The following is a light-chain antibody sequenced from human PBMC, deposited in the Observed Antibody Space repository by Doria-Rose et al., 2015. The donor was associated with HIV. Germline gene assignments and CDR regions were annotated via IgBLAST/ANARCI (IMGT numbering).Light chain of an antibody. CDR3: QQEYDTPS. CDR2: WAS. Sequence: DIRVTQSPESLGMSLGERATLNCKSNQSLLYTSKNYLAWYQQKPGQPPKLLIYWASTRQSGVPARFSGSGSGTDFTLTISSLEAEDVAVDDGQQEYDTPSFGPGTTVDIK. CDR1: QSLLYTSKNY. V-gene: IGKV4-1*01. J-gene: IGKJ3*01.